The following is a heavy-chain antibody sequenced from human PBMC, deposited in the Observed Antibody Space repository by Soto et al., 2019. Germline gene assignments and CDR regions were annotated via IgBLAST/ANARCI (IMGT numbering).Heavy chain of an antibody. CDR1: GYTFKSYA. V-gene: IGHV1-3*01. Sequence: QVQLVQSGAEVKKPGASVKVSCKASGYTFKSYAMHWVRQAPGQRLEWMGWINAGNGNTKYSQKLQGRVTITRDTSASTAYMELSSLRSEDTAVYYCARSVVVRGVVTCDYWGQGTLVTVSS. CDR2: INAGNGNT. D-gene: IGHD3-10*01. J-gene: IGHJ4*02. CDR3: ARSVVVRGVVTCDY.